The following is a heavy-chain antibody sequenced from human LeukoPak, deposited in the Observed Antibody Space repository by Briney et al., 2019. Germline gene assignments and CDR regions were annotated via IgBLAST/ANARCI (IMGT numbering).Heavy chain of an antibody. CDR2: FDPEDGET. Sequence: ASVKVSFKVSGYTLTELSMHWVRQAPGKGLEWMGGFDPEDGETIYAQKFQGRVTMTEDTSTDTAYMELSSLRSEDTAVYYCATNSGYDRLLDYWGQGTLVTVSS. J-gene: IGHJ4*02. CDR3: ATNSGYDRLLDY. V-gene: IGHV1-24*01. CDR1: GYTLTELS. D-gene: IGHD5-12*01.